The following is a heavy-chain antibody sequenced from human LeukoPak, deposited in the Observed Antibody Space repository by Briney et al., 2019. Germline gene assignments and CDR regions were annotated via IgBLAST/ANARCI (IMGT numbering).Heavy chain of an antibody. CDR1: VFSFSSYW. CDR2: INSDGSSR. J-gene: IGHJ4*02. Sequence: PGGALILSCAASVFSFSSYWMHWVRRAPGKGLGLVSRINSDGSSRSYAESVKGRLTIARDNAKNTLYLQMNSLRAEDTAVYYCARDLGGDRTFDYWGQGTLVTVSS. D-gene: IGHD2-21*02. V-gene: IGHV3-74*01. CDR3: ARDLGGDRTFDY.